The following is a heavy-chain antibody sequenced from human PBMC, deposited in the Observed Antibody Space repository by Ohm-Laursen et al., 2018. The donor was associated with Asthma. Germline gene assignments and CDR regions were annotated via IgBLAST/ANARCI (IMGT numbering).Heavy chain of an antibody. CDR2: IIPIFGTA. J-gene: IGHJ4*02. V-gene: IGHV1-69*13. CDR1: GGTFSSYA. Sequence: SVKVSCKSSGGTFSSYAISWVRQAPGQGLEWMGGIIPIFGTANYAQKFQGRVTITADESTSTAYMELSSLRSEDTAVYYCASNPNYGDYQGFDYWGQGTLVTVSS. CDR3: ASNPNYGDYQGFDY. D-gene: IGHD4-17*01.